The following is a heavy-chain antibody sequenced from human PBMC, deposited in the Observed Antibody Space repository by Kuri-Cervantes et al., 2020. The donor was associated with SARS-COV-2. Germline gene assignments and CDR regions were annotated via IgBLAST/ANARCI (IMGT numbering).Heavy chain of an antibody. D-gene: IGHD2-2*01. V-gene: IGHV3-33*06. Sequence: GESLKISCAASGFTFSSYWMSWVRQAPGKGLEWVAVIWYDGSNKYYADSVKGRFTISRDNSKNTLYLQMNSLRAEDTAVYYCAKDCSSTSCDDAFDIWGQGTMVTVSS. J-gene: IGHJ3*02. CDR3: AKDCSSTSCDDAFDI. CDR1: GFTFSSYW. CDR2: IWYDGSNK.